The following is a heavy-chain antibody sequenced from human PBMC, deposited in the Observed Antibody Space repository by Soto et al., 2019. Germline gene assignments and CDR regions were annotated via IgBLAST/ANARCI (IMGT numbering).Heavy chain of an antibody. CDR2: IHHGGST. J-gene: IGHJ4*02. V-gene: IGHV4-4*02. D-gene: IGHD5-18*01. CDR3: ARLRTSVLAQSVTPNFDS. CDR1: GGSISSTNW. Sequence: QIQLQESGPGLVKPSGTVSLTFTVSGGSISSTNWWSGVRHPPGMGLEWVGDIHHGGSTNFNSSLERRISMSADKSTNQFSVKLHSVTAADTAVYVCARLRTSVLAQSVTPNFDSWGQGTLVTVSS.